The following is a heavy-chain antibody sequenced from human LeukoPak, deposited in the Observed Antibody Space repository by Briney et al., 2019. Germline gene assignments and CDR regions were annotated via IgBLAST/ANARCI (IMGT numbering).Heavy chain of an antibody. J-gene: IGHJ3*01. CDR2: ISSSGNNA. CDR3: AKDIQLST. Sequence: PGGSLRLSCAVSGFTSRDAAMTWVRQAPGKGLEWVSLISSSGNNAYYADSVKGRFTISRDNSKNTLSLQMNSLRVEDTAIYYCAKDIQLSTWGLGTMVTVSS. V-gene: IGHV3-23*01. CDR1: GFTSRDAA. D-gene: IGHD5-24*01.